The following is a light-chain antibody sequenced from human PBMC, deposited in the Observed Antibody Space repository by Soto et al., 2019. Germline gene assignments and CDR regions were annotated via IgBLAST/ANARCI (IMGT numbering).Light chain of an antibody. Sequence: DIQMTQSPSSVSASVGDRVTITCRASQAIGTWLAWYQQKPGKAPNLLIYTASNLQLGVPSRFSGSGSGTDFTLTISGLQPADFATYYCQQSSTFPITFGQGTRLEIK. J-gene: IGKJ5*01. V-gene: IGKV1-12*01. CDR1: QAIGTW. CDR3: QQSSTFPIT. CDR2: TAS.